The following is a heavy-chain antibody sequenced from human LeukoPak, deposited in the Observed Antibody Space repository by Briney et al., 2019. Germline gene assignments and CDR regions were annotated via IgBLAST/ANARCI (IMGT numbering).Heavy chain of an antibody. CDR1: GYSFTSYW. D-gene: IGHD1-14*01. CDR3: ARQPLTSYNWFDP. Sequence: GESLKISCKGSGYSFTSYWIAWVRQMPGKGLEWVGIIYPGDSDTRYSPSFQGQVTISADNSISTAYLQWNSLKASDTAMYYCARQPLTSYNWFDPWGPGTLVTVSS. J-gene: IGHJ5*02. V-gene: IGHV5-51*01. CDR2: IYPGDSDT.